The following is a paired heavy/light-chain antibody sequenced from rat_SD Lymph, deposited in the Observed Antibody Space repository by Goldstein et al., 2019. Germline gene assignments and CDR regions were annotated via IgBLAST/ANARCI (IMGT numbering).Heavy chain of an antibody. Sequence: EVQLVESGGGLVQPGRSLKLSCAASGFTFSNYGMHWIRQAPTKGLEWVASISPSGGSTYYRDSVKGRFTISRDNAKSTLYLQMDSLRSEDTATYYCATNSPFDYWGQGVMVTVSS. V-gene: IGHV5-19*01. CDR3: ATNSPFDY. CDR2: ISPSGGST. D-gene: IGHD1-10*01. CDR1: GFTFSNYG. J-gene: IGHJ2*01.
Light chain of an antibody. CDR2: DAS. CDR3: QQSRELPLT. Sequence: DIVLTQSPALAVSLGQRATISCRASQSVSTSSYNLMHWYQQKPGQQPKLLIYDASNLASSIPARFSGSGSGTDFTLTINPVQADDIATYYCQQSRELPLTFGSGTKLEIK. J-gene: IGKJ5*01. CDR1: QSVSTSSYNL. V-gene: IGKV3S13*01.